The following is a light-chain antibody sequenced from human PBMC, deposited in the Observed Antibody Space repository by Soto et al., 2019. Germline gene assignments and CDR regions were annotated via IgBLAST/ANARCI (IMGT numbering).Light chain of an antibody. CDR1: QNIRGNE. CDR2: RGS. Sequence: EVVLTQSPGTLSLSPGERANLSCRASQNIRGNELAWYQQKPGQAPRLLIYRGSTRATGILDRFSGRGSGTDFTLTISRLEPEDFAVYYCQDYGTSAPWTFGQGTKVEIK. J-gene: IGKJ1*01. V-gene: IGKV3-20*01. CDR3: QDYGTSAPWT.